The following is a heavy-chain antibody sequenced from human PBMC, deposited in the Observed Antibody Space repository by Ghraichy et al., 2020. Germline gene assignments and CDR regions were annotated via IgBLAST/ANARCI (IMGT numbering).Heavy chain of an antibody. V-gene: IGHV3-74*01. CDR1: GFSFTDYW. CDR3: VRSYKDGLRHFDY. D-gene: IGHD1-14*01. J-gene: IGHJ4*02. Sequence: GGSLRLSCAASGFSFTDYWMHWVRQTPGRGLEWVSHLNIDGTTVNYADSVKGRFTISRDNAKHTMYLQMISLTVEDTAVYYCVRSYKDGLRHFDYWGQGTLVTVSS. CDR2: LNIDGTTV.